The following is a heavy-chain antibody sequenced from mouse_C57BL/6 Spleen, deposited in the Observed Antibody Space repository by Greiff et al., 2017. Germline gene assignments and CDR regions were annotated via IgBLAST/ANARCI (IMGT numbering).Heavy chain of an antibody. CDR2: ISYDGSN. Sequence: DVKLQESGPGLVKPSQSLSLTCSVTGYSITSGYYWNWIRQFPGNKLEWMGYISYDGSNNYNPSLKNRISITRDTSKNQFFLKLNSVTTEDTATYYCARTPSYYGTPYFDYWGQGTTLTVSS. CDR1: GYSITSGYY. CDR3: ARTPSYYGTPYFDY. V-gene: IGHV3-6*01. D-gene: IGHD1-1*01. J-gene: IGHJ2*01.